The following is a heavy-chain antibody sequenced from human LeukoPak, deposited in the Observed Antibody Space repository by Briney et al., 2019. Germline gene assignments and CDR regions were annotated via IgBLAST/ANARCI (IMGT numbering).Heavy chain of an antibody. CDR3: ARDRPRGYCSSTRCYGVSRWYYGMDV. V-gene: IGHV1-46*03. J-gene: IGHJ6*02. CDR1: GYTFTSYY. Sequence: ASVKVSCKASGYTFTSYYMHWVRQAPGQGLEWMGIINPSGGSTSYAQKFQGRVTMTRDTSTSTVYMELSSLRSEDTAVYYCARDRPRGYCSSTRCYGVSRWYYGMDVWGQGTTVTVSS. D-gene: IGHD2-2*01. CDR2: INPSGGST.